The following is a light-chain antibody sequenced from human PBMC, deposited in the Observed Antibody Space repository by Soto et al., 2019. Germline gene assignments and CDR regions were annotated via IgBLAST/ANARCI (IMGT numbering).Light chain of an antibody. CDR3: SSYAGRDIWV. J-gene: IGLJ3*02. Sequence: QSALTQPLSASGSRGQSVTISCTGTSVDINYVSWFQQHPGKAPKLIICEVTKRPSGVPDRFSGSKSGNTASLTVSGLQDDDEADYYCSSYAGRDIWVFGGGTKLTVL. CDR1: SVDINY. CDR2: EVT. V-gene: IGLV2-8*01.